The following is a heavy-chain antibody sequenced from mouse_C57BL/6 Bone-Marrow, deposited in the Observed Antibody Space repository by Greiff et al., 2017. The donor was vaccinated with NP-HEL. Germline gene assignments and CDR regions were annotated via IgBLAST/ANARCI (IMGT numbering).Heavy chain of an antibody. CDR1: GYTFTSYW. Sequence: QVQLQQPGAELVKPGASVKLSCKASGYTFTSYWMHWVKQRPGQGLEWIGMIHPNSGSTNYNEKFKSKATLTVDKSSSTAYMQLSSLTSEDSAVYYCARLWLLRGAMDYWGQGTSVTVSS. J-gene: IGHJ4*01. CDR2: IHPNSGST. V-gene: IGHV1-64*01. D-gene: IGHD2-3*01. CDR3: ARLWLLRGAMDY.